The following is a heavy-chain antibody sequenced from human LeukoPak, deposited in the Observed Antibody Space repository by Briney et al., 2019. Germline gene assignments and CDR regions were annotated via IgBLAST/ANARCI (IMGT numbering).Heavy chain of an antibody. CDR2: IKYDGSDK. D-gene: IGHD3-16*01. Sequence: GGSLRLSCVASRFTFSSYSMTWVRRAPTKGLEWVANIKYDGSDKRYVDSVKGRFTVSRDNANNSLYLQMNSLRAEDTAVYYCVRGGGSFDSWGQGTLVTVSS. CDR1: RFTFSSYS. CDR3: VRGGGSFDS. J-gene: IGHJ4*02. V-gene: IGHV3-7*04.